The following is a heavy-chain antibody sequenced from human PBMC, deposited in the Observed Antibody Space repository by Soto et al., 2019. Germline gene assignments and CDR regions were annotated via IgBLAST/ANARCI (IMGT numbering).Heavy chain of an antibody. CDR2: INHSGST. Sequence: SETLSLTCAVYGGSFSGYYWSWIRQPPGKGLEWIGEINHSGSTNYNPSLKSRVTISVDTSKNQFSLKLSSVTAADTAVYYCARRRFGSIKRSDPGGQGTLVSVAS. V-gene: IGHV4-34*01. CDR1: GGSFSGYY. D-gene: IGHD2-21*01. CDR3: ARRRFGSIKRSDP. J-gene: IGHJ5*02.